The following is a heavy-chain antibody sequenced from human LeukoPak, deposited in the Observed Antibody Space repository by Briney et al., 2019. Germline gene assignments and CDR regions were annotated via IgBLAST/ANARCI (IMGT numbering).Heavy chain of an antibody. J-gene: IGHJ4*02. D-gene: IGHD4-23*01. CDR2: IKQDGSEK. Sequence: PGGSLRLSCAASGFTFSSYWMSWVRQAPGKGLEWVANIKQDGSEKYYVDSVQGRFTISRDNDKNSLYLQMNSLRAEDTAVYYCAKPGPLYGGNVDYWGQGTLVTVSS. CDR3: AKPGPLYGGNVDY. CDR1: GFTFSSYW. V-gene: IGHV3-7*03.